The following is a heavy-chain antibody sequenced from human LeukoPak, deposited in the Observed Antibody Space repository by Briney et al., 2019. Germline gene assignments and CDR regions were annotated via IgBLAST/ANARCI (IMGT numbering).Heavy chain of an antibody. CDR2: ISGSGGST. CDR3: AKDSGDSPEYFQH. D-gene: IGHD4-17*01. CDR1: GFTFSSYA. J-gene: IGHJ1*01. V-gene: IGHV3-23*01. Sequence: PGGSLRLSCAASGFTFSSYAMSWVRQAPGKGLEWVSAISGSGGSTYYAGSVKGRFTISRDNSKNTLYLQMNSLGAEDTAVYYCAKDSGDSPEYFQHWGQGTLVTVSS.